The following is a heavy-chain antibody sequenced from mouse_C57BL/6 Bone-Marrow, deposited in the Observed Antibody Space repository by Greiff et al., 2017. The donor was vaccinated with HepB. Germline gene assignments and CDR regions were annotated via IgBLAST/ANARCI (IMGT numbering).Heavy chain of an antibody. CDR3: ARQGSYYGSPY. CDR1: GFTFSDYY. CDR2: ISNGGGST. V-gene: IGHV5-12*01. J-gene: IGHJ3*01. Sequence: EVQGVESGGGLVQPGGSLKLSCAASGFTFSDYYMYWVRQTPEKRLEWVAYISNGGGSTYYPDTVKGRFTISRDNAKNTLYLQMSRLKSEDTAMYYCARQGSYYGSPYWGQGTLVTVSA. D-gene: IGHD1-1*01.